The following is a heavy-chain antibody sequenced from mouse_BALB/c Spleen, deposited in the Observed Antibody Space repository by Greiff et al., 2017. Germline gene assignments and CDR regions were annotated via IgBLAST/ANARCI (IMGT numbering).Heavy chain of an antibody. CDR1: GFTFSSYT. CDR3: TRDYYGPYYFDY. CDR2: ISSGGSYT. J-gene: IGHJ2*01. V-gene: IGHV5-6-4*01. D-gene: IGHD1-2*01. Sequence: EVHLVESGGGLVKPGGSLKLSCAASGFTFSSYTMSWVRQTPEKRLEWVATISSGGSYTYYPDSVKGRFTISRDNAKNTLYLQMSSLKSEDTAMYYCTRDYYGPYYFDYWGQGTTLTVSS.